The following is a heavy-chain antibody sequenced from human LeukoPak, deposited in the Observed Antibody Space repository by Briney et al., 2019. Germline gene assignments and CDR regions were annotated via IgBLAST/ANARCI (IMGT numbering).Heavy chain of an antibody. J-gene: IGHJ4*02. CDR1: GYTFTGYY. D-gene: IGHD3-3*01. V-gene: IGHV1-2*02. Sequence: RASVKVSCKASGYTFTGYYMHWVRQAPGQGLEWMGWINPNSGGTNYAQKFQGRVTMTRDTSIGTAYMELSRLRSDDTAVYYCARANGDFWSGYPVNFDYWGQGTLVTVSS. CDR3: ARANGDFWSGYPVNFDY. CDR2: INPNSGGT.